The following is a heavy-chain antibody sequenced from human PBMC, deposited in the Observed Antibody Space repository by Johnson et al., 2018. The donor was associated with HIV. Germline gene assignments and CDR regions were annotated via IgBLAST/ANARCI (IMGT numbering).Heavy chain of an antibody. CDR3: ARDFGLGELSYETVDAFDF. D-gene: IGHD3-16*02. J-gene: IGHJ3*01. Sequence: QVQLVESGGGVVQPGRSLRLSCAASGFTFSSYAMHWVRQPPGKGLEWVAVISYGGNKQSYVDSVEGRFTISRDNSKDTLYLQMNNLTTEDTAVYSCARDFGLGELSYETVDAFDFWGPGTLVTVSS. CDR2: ISYGGNKQ. CDR1: GFTFSSYA. V-gene: IGHV3-30-3*01.